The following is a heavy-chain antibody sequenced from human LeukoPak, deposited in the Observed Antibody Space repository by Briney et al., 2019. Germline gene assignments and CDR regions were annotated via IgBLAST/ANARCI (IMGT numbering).Heavy chain of an antibody. J-gene: IGHJ3*02. CDR2: ISYDGSNK. V-gene: IGHV3-30*18. D-gene: IGHD6-19*01. CDR3: AKREAGKHFVGAFDI. CDR1: GFTFSSYG. Sequence: GRSLRLSCAASGFTFSSYGTHWVRQAPGKGLEWVAVISYDGSNKYYADSVKGRFTISRDNSKNTLYLQMNSLRAEDTAVYYCAKREAGKHFVGAFDIWGQGTMVTVSS.